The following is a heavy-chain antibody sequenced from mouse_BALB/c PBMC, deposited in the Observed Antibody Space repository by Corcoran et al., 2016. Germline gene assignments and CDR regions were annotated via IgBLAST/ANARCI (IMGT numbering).Heavy chain of an antibody. D-gene: IGHD2-4*01. J-gene: IGHJ4*01. CDR3: ARGYDYDYAMDY. V-gene: IGHV3-6*02. CDR2: ISYDGSN. CDR1: GYSITSGYY. Sequence: DVQLQESGPGLVKPSQSLSLTCSVTGYSITSGYYWNWIRQFLGNKLEWMGYISYDGSNNYNPSLKNRIYITRDTSKNQFFLKLNSVTTEDTATYYCARGYDYDYAMDYWGQGTLVTVSS.